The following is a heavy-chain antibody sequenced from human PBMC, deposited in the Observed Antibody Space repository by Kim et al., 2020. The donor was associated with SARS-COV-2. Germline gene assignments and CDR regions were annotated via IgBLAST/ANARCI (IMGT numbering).Heavy chain of an antibody. Sequence: GGSLRLSCAASGFTFSSYEMNWVRQAPGKGLEWVSYISSSGSTIYYADSVKGRFTISRDNAKNSLYLQMNSLRAEDTAVYYCARGAEVVPAAPDYWGQGTLVTVSS. D-gene: IGHD2-2*01. CDR1: GFTFSSYE. J-gene: IGHJ4*02. CDR2: ISSSGSTI. CDR3: ARGAEVVPAAPDY. V-gene: IGHV3-48*03.